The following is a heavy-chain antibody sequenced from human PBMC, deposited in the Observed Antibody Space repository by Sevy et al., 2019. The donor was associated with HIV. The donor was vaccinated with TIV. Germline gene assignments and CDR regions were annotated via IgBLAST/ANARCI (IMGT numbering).Heavy chain of an antibody. CDR2: IYGGGST. V-gene: IGHV3-53*01. Sequence: GGSLRLSCAASGFTVSSNYMSWVRQAPGKGLEWVSVIYGGGSTYYADSVKGRFTISRDNSKNTLYLQMNSLRAEDTAVYYCASRYCSSTSCYTAADYWGQGTLVTVSS. D-gene: IGHD2-2*02. J-gene: IGHJ4*02. CDR3: ASRYCSSTSCYTAADY. CDR1: GFTVSSNY.